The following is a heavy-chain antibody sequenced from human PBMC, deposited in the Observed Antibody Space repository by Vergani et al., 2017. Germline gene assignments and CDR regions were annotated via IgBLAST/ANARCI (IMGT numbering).Heavy chain of an antibody. CDR1: GGSISSYY. V-gene: IGHV4-59*12. Sequence: QVQLQESGPGLVKPSETLSLTCTVSGGSISSYYWSWIRQPPGKGLEWIGYIYYSGSTNYNPSLESRVTISVDTSKNQFSLKLSSVTAADTAVYYCARVPSRGYSYGCPHNWFDPWGQGTLVTVSS. J-gene: IGHJ5*02. CDR3: ARVPSRGYSYGCPHNWFDP. CDR2: IYYSGST. D-gene: IGHD5-18*01.